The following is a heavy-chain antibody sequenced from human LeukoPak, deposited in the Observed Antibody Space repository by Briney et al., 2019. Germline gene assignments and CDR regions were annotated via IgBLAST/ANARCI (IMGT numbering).Heavy chain of an antibody. Sequence: SETLSLTCTVSSGSISSSTYYWGWIRQPPGKGLEWIGTIYYTGSTYYNPSLKSRVTISVDTSKNQFSLKLTPVTAADTAVYYCARGRGGAYYGDFDYWGQGTLVTVSS. CDR3: ARGRGGAYYGDFDY. D-gene: IGHD4-17*01. CDR1: SGSISSSTYY. V-gene: IGHV4-39*07. CDR2: IYYTGST. J-gene: IGHJ4*02.